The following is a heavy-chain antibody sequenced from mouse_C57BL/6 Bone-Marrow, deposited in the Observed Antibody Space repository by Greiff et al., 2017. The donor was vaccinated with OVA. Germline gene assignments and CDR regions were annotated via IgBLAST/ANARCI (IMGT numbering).Heavy chain of an antibody. V-gene: IGHV1-75*01. D-gene: IGHD1-1*01. J-gene: IGHJ3*01. CDR3: ARGLLPEGFAY. CDR1: GYTFTDYY. Sequence: QVQLKQSGPELVKPGASVKISCKASGYTFTDYYINWVKQRPGQGLEWIGWIFPGRGSTYYNEKFKGKATLTVDTSSSTASMLLSSLTSEDSAVYFCARGLLPEGFAYWGQGTLVTVSA. CDR2: IFPGRGST.